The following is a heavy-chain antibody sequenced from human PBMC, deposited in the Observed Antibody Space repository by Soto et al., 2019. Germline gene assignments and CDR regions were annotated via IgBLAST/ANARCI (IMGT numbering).Heavy chain of an antibody. V-gene: IGHV3-23*05. J-gene: IGHJ5*02. CDR1: GFRIGAYA. CDR3: ESDAVACNGEGDSYDP. Sequence: EVQLLESGGGLVPLGGSLRLSCVASGFRIGAYAMNWVRQVPGRGLEWVSSFDGQTETSYADSVRGRFSVSRDNSKNTLYLQMRGLRAEDTAMYYCESDAVACNGEGDSYDPWGRGTLVTVTS. CDR2: FDGQTET. D-gene: IGHD6-19*01.